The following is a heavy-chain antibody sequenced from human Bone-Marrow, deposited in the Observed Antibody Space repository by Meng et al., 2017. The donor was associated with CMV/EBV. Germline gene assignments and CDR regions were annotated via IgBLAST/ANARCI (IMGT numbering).Heavy chain of an antibody. J-gene: IGHJ4*02. CDR2: INPLTGGT. Sequence: ASVKVSCQAFGYTFTGYYMHWVRQAPGQGLEWMGWINPLTGGTNYAPKFHGRVTTTRDTATTTAYMEMSSPRSDETAVYYCARAADKYNYYNDWGQGTLVTVSS. CDR1: GYTFTGYY. D-gene: IGHD3-22*01. V-gene: IGHV1-2*02. CDR3: ARAADKYNYYND.